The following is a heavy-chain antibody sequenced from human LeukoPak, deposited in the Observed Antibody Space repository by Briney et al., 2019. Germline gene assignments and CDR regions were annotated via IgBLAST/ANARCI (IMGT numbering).Heavy chain of an antibody. CDR3: ARDYAGSPDY. V-gene: IGHV3-74*03. CDR2: INGDGSTT. Sequence: PGVSLRLYCTASGFTFSTYWINWVRQSRGEGLVWVALINGDGSTTTHADSVKGRFTISRDNAKNTAYLQMNSLRDEDTAVYFCARDYAGSPDYWGQGTLVTVSA. J-gene: IGHJ4*02. D-gene: IGHD3-10*01. CDR1: GFTFSTYW.